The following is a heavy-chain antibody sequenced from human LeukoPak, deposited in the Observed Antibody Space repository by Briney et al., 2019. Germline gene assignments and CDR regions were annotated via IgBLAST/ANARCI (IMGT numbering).Heavy chain of an antibody. CDR1: GFTFSSYA. CDR3: AKGIAPSYYYFDY. Sequence: GSLRLSCAASGFTFSSYAMSWVRQAPGKGLEWVSAISGSGGSTYYADSVKSRFTISRDNSKNTLYLQMNSLRAEDTAVYYCAKGIAPSYYYFDYWGQGTLVTVSS. D-gene: IGHD2-15*01. J-gene: IGHJ4*02. V-gene: IGHV3-23*01. CDR2: ISGSGGST.